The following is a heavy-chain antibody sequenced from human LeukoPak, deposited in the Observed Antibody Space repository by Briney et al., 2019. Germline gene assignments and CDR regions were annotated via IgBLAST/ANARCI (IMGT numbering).Heavy chain of an antibody. CDR2: ISYDGSNK. J-gene: IGHJ4*02. CDR3: AKDNTHYDFWSGYAH. V-gene: IGHV3-30*18. D-gene: IGHD3-3*01. Sequence: PPGRSLRLSYAASGFTFSSYGMHWVRQAPGKGLEWVAVISYDGSNKYYADSVKGRFTISRDNSKNTLYLQMNSLRAEDTAVYYCAKDNTHYDFWSGYAHWGQGTLVTVSS. CDR1: GFTFSSYG.